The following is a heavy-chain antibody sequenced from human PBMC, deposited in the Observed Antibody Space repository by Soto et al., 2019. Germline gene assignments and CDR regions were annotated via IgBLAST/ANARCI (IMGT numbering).Heavy chain of an antibody. CDR3: ARWGGISCSGGDCFKQPFDY. V-gene: IGHV1-69*06. Sequence: QVQLVQSGAEVKKPESSVKVSCKPSGGTFNNYAINWVRQAPGQGLEWMGGIIPISGTTKYAQKFKGRVTITADKSASTAYMDLSSLRSEDTAVYYCARWGGISCSGGDCFKQPFDYWGQGTLVTVSS. CDR2: IIPISGTT. D-gene: IGHD2-21*02. CDR1: GGTFNNYA. J-gene: IGHJ4*02.